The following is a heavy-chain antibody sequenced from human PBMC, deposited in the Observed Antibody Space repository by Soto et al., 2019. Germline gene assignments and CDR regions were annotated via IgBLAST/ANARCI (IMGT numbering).Heavy chain of an antibody. Sequence: QEQLVESGGGVVQPGRFRRLSCAASGFTFSSYGMHWVRQAPGKGLEWVAVIWYDGSNTYYADSVKGRFTISRDNSKNTLYLQMNSLRAEDTAVYYCARDWAGAGDCWGQGTLVTVSS. D-gene: IGHD3-10*01. V-gene: IGHV3-33*01. CDR2: IWYDGSNT. CDR3: ARDWAGAGDC. CDR1: GFTFSSYG. J-gene: IGHJ4*02.